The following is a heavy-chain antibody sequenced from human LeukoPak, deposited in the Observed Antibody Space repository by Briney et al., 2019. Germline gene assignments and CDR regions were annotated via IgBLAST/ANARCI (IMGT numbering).Heavy chain of an antibody. D-gene: IGHD3-10*01. CDR1: GGSFSGYY. J-gene: IGHJ6*03. Sequence: PSETLSLTCVAYGGSFSGYYWSWIRQPPGKGLEWIGEINHSGSTKYNPSLKSRVTMSVDASKNQFSLKLSSVTAADTAVYYCARVRGAGINYYYMDVWGKGTTVTISS. CDR3: ARVRGAGINYYYMDV. CDR2: INHSGST. V-gene: IGHV4-34*01.